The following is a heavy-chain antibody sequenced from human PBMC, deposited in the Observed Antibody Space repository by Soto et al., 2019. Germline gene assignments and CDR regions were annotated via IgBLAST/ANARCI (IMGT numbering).Heavy chain of an antibody. CDR2: FDPEDGET. V-gene: IGHV1-24*01. D-gene: IGHD3-22*01. CDR3: ATPHITMIVRGHHFDF. J-gene: IGHJ4*02. CDR1: GYTLTELS. Sequence: SVKVSCKVSGYTLTELSMHWVRQAPGKGLEWMGGFDPEDGETIYAEKFQGRVTMTEDTSTDTAYMELSSLRSEDTAVYYCATPHITMIVRGHHFDFWGQGTLVTVS.